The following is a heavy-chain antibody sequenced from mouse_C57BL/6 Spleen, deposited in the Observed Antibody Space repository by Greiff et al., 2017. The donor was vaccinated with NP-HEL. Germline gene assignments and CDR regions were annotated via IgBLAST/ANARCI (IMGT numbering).Heavy chain of an antibody. Sequence: EVKLVESGGGLVKPGGSLKLSCAASGFTFSSYAMSWVRQTPEKRLEWVATISDGGSYTYYPDNVKGRFTISRDNAKNNLYLQMSHLKSEDTAMYYCARDGGDSGEWFAYWGQGTLVTVSA. D-gene: IGHD2-13*01. V-gene: IGHV5-4*01. CDR1: GFTFSSYA. CDR3: ARDGGDSGEWFAY. CDR2: ISDGGSYT. J-gene: IGHJ3*01.